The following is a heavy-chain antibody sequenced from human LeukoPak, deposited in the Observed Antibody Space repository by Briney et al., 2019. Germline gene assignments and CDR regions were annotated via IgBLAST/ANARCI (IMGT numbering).Heavy chain of an antibody. Sequence: GGSLRLSCAASGFTFSSYAMTWVRQAPGKGLEWVSAIGGSGGSTYYADSVKGRFTISRDNSKNTLYVQMSSLRADDTAVYYCARGTAWYSSSWYFDYWGQGTLVTVSS. D-gene: IGHD6-13*01. J-gene: IGHJ4*02. CDR3: ARGTAWYSSSWYFDY. V-gene: IGHV3-23*01. CDR2: IGGSGGST. CDR1: GFTFSSYA.